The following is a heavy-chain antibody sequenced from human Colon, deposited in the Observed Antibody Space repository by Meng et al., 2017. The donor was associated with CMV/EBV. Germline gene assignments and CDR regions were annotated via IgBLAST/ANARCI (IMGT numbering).Heavy chain of an antibody. CDR3: VRDGVTPDY. V-gene: IGHV3-11*01. J-gene: IGHJ4*02. D-gene: IGHD3-3*01. CDR1: GFIFSDYS. Sequence: GGSLRLSCGASGFIFSDYSMSWIRQAPGKGLEWLSYMTNSGKTITYADSVKGRFTISRDNAKNSLYLDMNRLRVEDTAMYYCVRDGVTPDYWGQGTLVTVSS. CDR2: MTNSGKTI.